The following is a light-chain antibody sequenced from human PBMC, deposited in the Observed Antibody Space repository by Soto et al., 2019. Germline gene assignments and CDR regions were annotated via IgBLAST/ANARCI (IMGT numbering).Light chain of an antibody. CDR1: QSVSGN. V-gene: IGKV3-15*01. Sequence: EIVMTQSPATLSVSPGERATLSCRASQSVSGNLAWYQQKPGQAPRLLIYGASTRATGIPARFSGSGSGTEFTLTISSLQSEDVAVYSCQQYNNWPPLTFGGGTKVEIK. CDR3: QQYNNWPPLT. J-gene: IGKJ4*01. CDR2: GAS.